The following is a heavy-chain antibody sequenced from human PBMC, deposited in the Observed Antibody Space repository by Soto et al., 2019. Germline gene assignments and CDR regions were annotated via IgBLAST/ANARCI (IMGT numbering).Heavy chain of an antibody. D-gene: IGHD5-12*01. CDR1: GGSISSYY. J-gene: IGHJ6*02. V-gene: IGHV4-59*01. Sequence: SETLSLTCTVSGGSISSYYWSWIRQPPGKGLEWIGYIYYSGSTNYNPSLKSRVTISVDTSKNQFSLKLSSVTAADTAVYYCARDLFYSGYDEGTYYYYGMDVWGQGTTVTVSS. CDR3: ARDLFYSGYDEGTYYYYGMDV. CDR2: IYYSGST.